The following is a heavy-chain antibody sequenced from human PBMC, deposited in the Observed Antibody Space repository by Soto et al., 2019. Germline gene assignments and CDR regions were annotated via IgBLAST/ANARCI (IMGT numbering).Heavy chain of an antibody. CDR2: ISGSGGST. D-gene: IGHD3-3*01. CDR3: AKDLPYYDFWSGSSDQLDD. CDR1: GFTFSSYA. Sequence: GGSLRLSCAASGFTFSSYAMSWVRQAPGKGLEWVSAISGSGGSTYYTDSVKGRFTISRDNSKNTLYLQLNSLRAEDTAVYYCAKDLPYYDFWSGSSDQLDDWGQGALITVS. J-gene: IGHJ4*02. V-gene: IGHV3-23*01.